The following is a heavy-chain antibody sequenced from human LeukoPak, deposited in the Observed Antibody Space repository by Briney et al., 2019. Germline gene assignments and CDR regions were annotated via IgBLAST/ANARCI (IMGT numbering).Heavy chain of an antibody. Sequence: PSETLSLTCTVSGGSISSGSYYWSWIRQPAGKGLEWIGRIYTSGSTNYNPSLKSRVTISVDTSKNQFSLKLSSVTAADTAVYYCARPGYSGYDWGQGTLVTVSS. CDR2: IYTSGST. CDR3: ARPGYSGYD. D-gene: IGHD5-12*01. CDR1: GGSISSGSYY. V-gene: IGHV4-61*02. J-gene: IGHJ4*02.